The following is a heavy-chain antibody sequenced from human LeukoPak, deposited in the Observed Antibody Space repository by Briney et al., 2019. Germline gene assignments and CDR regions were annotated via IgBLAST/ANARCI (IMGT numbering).Heavy chain of an antibody. CDR2: MHYSGHA. J-gene: IGHJ5*02. V-gene: IGHV4-39*07. CDR1: GVSITTSSSF. D-gene: IGHD3-22*01. Sequence: PSETLSLTCSVSGVSITTSSSFWGWIRQPPGKGLEWIGTMHYSGHAYYNPSLKSRVTISVDTPNNQFSLRLSPVSAADTAVYYCARDHGLPAEPDVYDSGGYASMDWFDPWGQGTLVTVSS. CDR3: ARDHGLPAEPDVYDSGGYASMDWFDP.